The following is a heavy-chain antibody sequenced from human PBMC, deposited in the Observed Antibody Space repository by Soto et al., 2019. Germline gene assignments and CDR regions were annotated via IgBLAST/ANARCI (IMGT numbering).Heavy chain of an antibody. CDR1: GVTFSSYA. Sequence: PGGSLRLSCAASGVTFSSYAMHWVRQAPGKGLEWVAVISYDGSNKYYADSVKGRFTISRDNSKNTLYLQMNSLRAEDTAVYYCARDTDFGSSGYYYGGAFDYWGQGTLVTVSS. V-gene: IGHV3-30-3*01. D-gene: IGHD3-22*01. CDR3: ARDTDFGSSGYYYGGAFDY. J-gene: IGHJ4*02. CDR2: ISYDGSNK.